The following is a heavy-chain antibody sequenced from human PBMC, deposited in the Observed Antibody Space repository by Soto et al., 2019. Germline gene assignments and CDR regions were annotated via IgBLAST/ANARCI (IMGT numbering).Heavy chain of an antibody. D-gene: IGHD4-4*01. CDR3: AKDMTTVTGGAFDI. J-gene: IGHJ3*02. V-gene: IGHV3-9*01. CDR2: ISWNSGSI. CDR1: GFTFDDYA. Sequence: LRLSCAASGFTFDDYAMHWVRQAPGKGLEWVSGISWNSGSIGYADSVKGRFTISRDNAKNSLYLQMNSLRAEDTALYYCAKDMTTVTGGAFDIWGQGTMVTV.